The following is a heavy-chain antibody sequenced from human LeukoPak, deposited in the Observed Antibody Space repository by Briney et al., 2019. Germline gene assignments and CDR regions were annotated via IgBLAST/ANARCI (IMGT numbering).Heavy chain of an antibody. V-gene: IGHV1-58*01. J-gene: IGHJ6*04. Sequence: TSVKVSCKASGFTFTSSAVQWVRQARGQRLEWIGWIVVGSGNTNYAQKFQERVTITRDMSTSTAYRELSSLRSEDTAVYYCAADGGYQLLRHYYYGMDVWGKGTTVTVSS. CDR2: IVVGSGNT. CDR1: GFTFTSSA. D-gene: IGHD2-2*01. CDR3: AADGGYQLLRHYYYGMDV.